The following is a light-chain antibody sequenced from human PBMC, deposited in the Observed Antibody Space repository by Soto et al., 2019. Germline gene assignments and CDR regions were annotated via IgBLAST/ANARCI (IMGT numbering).Light chain of an antibody. V-gene: IGKV1-5*03. CDR3: QHYNSWPRTWT. CDR2: KAS. CDR1: QSISSW. Sequence: DIQMTQSPSTLSASVGDRATXSCRXSQSISSWLAWYQQKPGKAPKPLIYKASSLDSGVPSRSSGSGSGTEFTLTISSLQPDHFATYYCQHYNSWPRTWTFGQGTKVDIK. J-gene: IGKJ1*01.